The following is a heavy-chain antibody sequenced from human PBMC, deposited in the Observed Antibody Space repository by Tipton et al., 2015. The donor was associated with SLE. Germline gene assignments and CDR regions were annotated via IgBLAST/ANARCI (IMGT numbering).Heavy chain of an antibody. V-gene: IGHV4-34*01. CDR1: GGSFSGYY. CDR2: INHSGST. CDR3: ARRREYGSSWYPRYYYFMDV. Sequence: TLSLTCAVYGGSFSGYYWSWIRQPPGKGLEYIGEINHSGSTNCNPSLKSRVTISVDTSKNQFSLKLSSVTAADTAVYYCARRREYGSSWYPRYYYFMDVWGKGTTVTVSS. D-gene: IGHD6-13*01. J-gene: IGHJ6*03.